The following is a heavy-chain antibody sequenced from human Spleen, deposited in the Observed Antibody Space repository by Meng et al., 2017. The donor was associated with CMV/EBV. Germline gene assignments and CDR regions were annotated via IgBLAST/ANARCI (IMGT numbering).Heavy chain of an antibody. CDR1: GGSISSGDYY. J-gene: IGHJ4*02. CDR2: IYYSGST. V-gene: IGHV4-30-4*08. CDR3: ARGGYYDSSGAPRFDY. D-gene: IGHD3-22*01. Sequence: VQRQAAGPGLVKPSQALSLTCTGSGGSISSGDYYWSWIRQPPGKGLEWIGYIYYSGSTYYNPSLKSRVTISVDTSKNQFSLKLSSVTAADTAVYYCARGGYYDSSGAPRFDYWGQGTLVTVSS.